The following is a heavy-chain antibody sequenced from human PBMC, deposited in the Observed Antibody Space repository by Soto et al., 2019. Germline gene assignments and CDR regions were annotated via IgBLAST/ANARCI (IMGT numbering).Heavy chain of an antibody. CDR2: INHSGST. Sequence: SETLSLTCAVYGGSFSGYYWSWIRQPPGKGLEWIGEINHSGSTNYNPSLKSRVTISVDTSKNQFSLKLSSVTAADTAVYYCARVLGTYYDFWSGYYTGTFDYWGQGNLVTVSS. V-gene: IGHV4-34*01. CDR1: GGSFSGYY. J-gene: IGHJ4*02. CDR3: ARVLGTYYDFWSGYYTGTFDY. D-gene: IGHD3-3*01.